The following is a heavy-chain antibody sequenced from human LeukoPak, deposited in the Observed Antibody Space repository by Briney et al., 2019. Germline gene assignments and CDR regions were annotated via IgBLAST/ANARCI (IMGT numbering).Heavy chain of an antibody. V-gene: IGHV3-74*01. D-gene: IGHD3-16*02. CDR1: GFTFSNYW. CDR3: AKDIAGSLDAFDI. Sequence: GGSLRLSCAASGFTFSNYWMHWVRQVPGKGLVWVSRINDDGSATFYADSVKGRFTISRDNAKNTLFLQINSLRAEDTAVYYCAKDIAGSLDAFDIWGQGTMVTVSS. J-gene: IGHJ3*02. CDR2: INDDGSAT.